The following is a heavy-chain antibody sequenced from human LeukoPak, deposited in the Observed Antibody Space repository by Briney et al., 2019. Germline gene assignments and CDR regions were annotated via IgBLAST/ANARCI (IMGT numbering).Heavy chain of an antibody. J-gene: IGHJ4*02. Sequence: GGSLRLSCAASGFAVSSNYMSWVRQAPGKGLEWVAVIYSGGSTNYADSVKGRFTISRDNSKNTLYLLMNSLRAEDTAVYYCAKQKARLAVFDYWGQGTLVTVSS. CDR2: IYSGGST. D-gene: IGHD6-19*01. CDR1: GFAVSSNY. CDR3: AKQKARLAVFDY. V-gene: IGHV3-66*04.